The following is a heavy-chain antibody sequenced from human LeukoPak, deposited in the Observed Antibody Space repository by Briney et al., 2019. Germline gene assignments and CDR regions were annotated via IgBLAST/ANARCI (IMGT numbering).Heavy chain of an antibody. J-gene: IGHJ4*02. CDR1: GFTFSSYS. D-gene: IGHD6-13*01. V-gene: IGHV3-21*01. Sequence: PGGSLRLSCAASGFTFSSYSMNWVRQAPGKGLEWVSSISSSSSYIYYADSVKGRFTISRDNAKNSLYLQMNSLRAEDTAVYYCARDETAAGTPFDYWGQGILVTVSS. CDR2: ISSSSSYI. CDR3: ARDETAAGTPFDY.